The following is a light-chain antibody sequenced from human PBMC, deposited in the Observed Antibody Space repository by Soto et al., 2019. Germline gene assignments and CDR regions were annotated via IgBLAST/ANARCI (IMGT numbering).Light chain of an antibody. V-gene: IGLV2-14*01. CDR3: CSYTSSSTFML. CDR2: DVS. Sequence: QSALTQPASVSGSPGQSITISCTGTSSDVGGYNYVSWYQQHPGKAPKLMIYDVSNRPSGVSNRFSGSKSGNTASLTISGLQADDEADYYCCSYTSSSTFMLFGGGTQLTVL. CDR1: SSDVGGYNY. J-gene: IGLJ2*01.